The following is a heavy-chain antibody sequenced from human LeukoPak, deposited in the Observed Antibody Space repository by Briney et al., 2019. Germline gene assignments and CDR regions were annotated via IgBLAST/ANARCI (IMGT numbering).Heavy chain of an antibody. CDR3: ARVGKPERRTYPLYYYYMDV. V-gene: IGHV1-69*05. Sequence: ASVKVSCKASGGTFSSYAISWVRQAPGQGLEWMGGIIPLFGTANYAQKFQGRVTITTDESTSTAYMELSSLRSEDTAVYYCARVGKPERRTYPLYYYYMDVWGKGTTVTVSS. CDR1: GGTFSSYA. J-gene: IGHJ6*03. CDR2: IIPLFGTA. D-gene: IGHD7-27*01.